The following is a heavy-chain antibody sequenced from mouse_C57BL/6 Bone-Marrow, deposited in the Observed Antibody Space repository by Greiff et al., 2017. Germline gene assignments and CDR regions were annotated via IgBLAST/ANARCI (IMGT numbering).Heavy chain of an antibody. CDR1: GYAFTNYL. CDR2: INPGSGGT. D-gene: IGHD1-1*01. V-gene: IGHV1-54*01. Sequence: QVQLQQSGAELVRPGTSVKVSCKASGYAFTNYLIEWVKQRPGQGLEWIGVINPGSGGTNYTEKFKGKATLTADKSSSTAYMQLSSLTSEDSAVYCCGRRAILLRFYFDVWGTGTTVTVSS. J-gene: IGHJ1*03. CDR3: GRRAILLRFYFDV.